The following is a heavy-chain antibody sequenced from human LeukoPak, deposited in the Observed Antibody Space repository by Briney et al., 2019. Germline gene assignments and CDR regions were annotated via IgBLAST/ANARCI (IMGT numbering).Heavy chain of an antibody. Sequence: GVLRLSCAASGFTFSSYAMSWVRQAPGKGLGWVSAISGSGGSTYYADSVKGRFTISRDNSKNTLYLQMNSLRAEDTAVYYCARDPYTYYYDSSGSDGFDLWGQGTMVTVSS. J-gene: IGHJ3*01. D-gene: IGHD3-22*01. CDR2: ISGSGGST. CDR1: GFTFSSYA. V-gene: IGHV3-23*01. CDR3: ARDPYTYYYDSSGSDGFDL.